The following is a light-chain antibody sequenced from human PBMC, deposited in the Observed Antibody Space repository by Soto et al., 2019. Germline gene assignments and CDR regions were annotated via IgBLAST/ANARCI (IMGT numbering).Light chain of an antibody. Sequence: QSALTQPASVSGSPGQSITISCTGTSSDIGSYNYVSWYQQHPGQAPKLMIYDVTNRPSGVSNRFSGSKSGNTASLTISGLQAEDEADDYCSSTRSSSFYVFGTGTKLTVL. CDR3: SSTRSSSFYV. CDR1: SSDIGSYNY. J-gene: IGLJ1*01. V-gene: IGLV2-14*03. CDR2: DVT.